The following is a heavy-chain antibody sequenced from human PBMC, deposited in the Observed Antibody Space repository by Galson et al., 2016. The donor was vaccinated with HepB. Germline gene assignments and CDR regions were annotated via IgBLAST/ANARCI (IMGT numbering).Heavy chain of an antibody. CDR2: IYALDSNS. J-gene: IGHJ3*01. CDR3: ARHADYSNNVGNAFEV. CDR1: GYNFANYW. D-gene: IGHD4-11*01. Sequence: QSGAEVKKPGESLKISCQGSGYNFANYWIGWVRQKPGEGLEWMAIIYALDSNSRYSPSFHGQVTISVDRSLNSAHLEWSSLKASDTAIYYCARHADYSNNVGNAFEVWGQGTMITVSS. V-gene: IGHV5-51*01.